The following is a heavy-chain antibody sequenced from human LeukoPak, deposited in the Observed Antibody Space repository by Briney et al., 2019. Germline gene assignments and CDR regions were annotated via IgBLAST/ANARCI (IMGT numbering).Heavy chain of an antibody. D-gene: IGHD2-2*01. CDR1: GYTFTSYY. V-gene: IGHV1-2*02. Sequence: GASVKVSYKASGYTFTSYYMHWVRQAPGQGLEWMGWINPNSGGTNYAQKFQGRVTMTRDTSISTAYMELSRLRSDDTAVYYCARTVGYCSSTSCYFRIGMGAFDIWGQGTMVTVSS. J-gene: IGHJ3*02. CDR2: INPNSGGT. CDR3: ARTVGYCSSTSCYFRIGMGAFDI.